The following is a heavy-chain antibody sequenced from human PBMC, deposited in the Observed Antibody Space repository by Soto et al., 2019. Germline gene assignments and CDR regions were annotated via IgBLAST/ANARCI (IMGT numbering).Heavy chain of an antibody. V-gene: IGHV4-59*01. J-gene: IGHJ6*03. Sequence: QVQLQESGPGLVKPSETLSLTCTVSGGSISSYYWSWIRQPPGKGLEWIGYIYYSGSTNYNPSLKSRVTISVDTSKNQFSLKLSSVTAADTAVYYCARDGMAFDGSNYSYMDVWGKGTTVTVSS. CDR1: GGSISSYY. CDR3: ARDGMAFDGSNYSYMDV. D-gene: IGHD3-10*01. CDR2: IYYSGST.